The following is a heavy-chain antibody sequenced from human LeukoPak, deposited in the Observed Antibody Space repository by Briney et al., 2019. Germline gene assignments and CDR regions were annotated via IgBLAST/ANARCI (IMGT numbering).Heavy chain of an antibody. CDR1: GGSVSSGSYY. CDR2: IYYSGST. Sequence: PSETLSLTCTVSGGSVSSGSYYWSWIRQPPGKGLEWIGYIYYSGSTNYNPSLKSRVTISVDTSKNQFSLKLSSVTAADTAVYYCARDIPLGYCSGGSCYALRYFDLWGRGTLVTVSS. J-gene: IGHJ2*01. CDR3: ARDIPLGYCSGGSCYALRYFDL. D-gene: IGHD2-15*01. V-gene: IGHV4-61*01.